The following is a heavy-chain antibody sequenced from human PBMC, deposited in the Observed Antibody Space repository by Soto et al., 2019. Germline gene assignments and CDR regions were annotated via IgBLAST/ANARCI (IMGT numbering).Heavy chain of an antibody. J-gene: IGHJ6*02. Sequence: GESLKISCKGSGYSFTSYWISWVRQMPGKGLEWMGRIDPSDSYTNYSPSFQGHVTISADKSISTAYLQWSSLKASDTAMYYCARLQGTGYPIFYYYCGMDVWGQGTTVTVSS. D-gene: IGHD3-9*01. CDR2: IDPSDSYT. CDR3: ARLQGTGYPIFYYYCGMDV. V-gene: IGHV5-10-1*01. CDR1: GYSFTSYW.